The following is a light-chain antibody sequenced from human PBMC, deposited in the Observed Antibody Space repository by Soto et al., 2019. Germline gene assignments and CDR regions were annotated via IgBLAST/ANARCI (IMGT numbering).Light chain of an antibody. J-gene: IGKJ2*01. Sequence: DVQMTQSPSSLSASVGDRVTITCRASQTIKTFLNWYQQKPGKSPQLLIYAASSLQSGVPARFSGSGSGTDFTLTISSLQPEDFATYYCQQSYSTPPYTFGQGTKLEIK. CDR2: AAS. CDR3: QQSYSTPPYT. V-gene: IGKV1-39*01. CDR1: QTIKTF.